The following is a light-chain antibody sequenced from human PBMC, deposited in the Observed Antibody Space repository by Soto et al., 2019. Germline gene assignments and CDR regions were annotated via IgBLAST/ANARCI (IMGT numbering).Light chain of an antibody. CDR2: GAS. J-gene: IGKJ2*01. CDR3: QQYNDWPPMYT. CDR1: QSVGSK. Sequence: EIVMTQSPDTLSMSPGERATLSCRASQSVGSKLVWYQQKPGQAPRLLIYGASTRATGIPARFSGSGSGTEFTLTISSLQSEDFAVYCCQQYNDWPPMYTFGQGTKLENK. V-gene: IGKV3-15*01.